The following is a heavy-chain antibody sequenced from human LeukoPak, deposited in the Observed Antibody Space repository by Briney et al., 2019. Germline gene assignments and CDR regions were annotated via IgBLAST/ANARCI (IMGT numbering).Heavy chain of an antibody. V-gene: IGHV3-30*18. J-gene: IGHJ5*02. CDR2: ISFDGSHT. CDR3: AKDRDYWNEGFANWFDP. CDR1: EFTFSSYG. Sequence: GGSLRLSCAASEFTFSSYGMHWVRQAPGKGLEWVAVISFDGSHTSYADSVKGRFTISRDNSKNTLYLQMNSLRAEDTATYYCAKDRDYWNEGFANWFDPWGQGTLVTVSS. D-gene: IGHD1-1*01.